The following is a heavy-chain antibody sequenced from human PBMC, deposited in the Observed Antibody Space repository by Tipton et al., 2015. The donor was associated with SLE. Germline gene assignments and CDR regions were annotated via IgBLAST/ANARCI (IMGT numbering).Heavy chain of an antibody. Sequence: QLVQSGAEVKKPGASVKVSCKASGYTFRNYGISWLRQAPGQGLEWMGWISAYNDNTNYAQKFQGRVTMTTDTSTSTAYMELRSLRSDDTAVYYCARSPVDYWNGYNAWGQGTLVAVSS. J-gene: IGHJ4*02. V-gene: IGHV1-18*01. CDR1: GYTFRNYG. CDR3: ARSPVDYWNGYNA. D-gene: IGHD3-3*01. CDR2: ISAYNDNT.